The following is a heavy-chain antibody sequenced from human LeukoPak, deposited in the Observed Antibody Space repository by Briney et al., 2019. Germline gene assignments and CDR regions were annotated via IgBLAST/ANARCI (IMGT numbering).Heavy chain of an antibody. CDR3: ARGGSSGYYLDY. V-gene: IGHV3-9*01. D-gene: IGHD3-22*01. CDR2: ISWNSGSI. CDR1: GFTFDDYA. J-gene: IGHJ4*02. Sequence: GGSLRLSCAASGFTFDDYAMHWVRQAPGKGLEWVSGISWNSGSIGYADSVKGRFTISRDNAKNSLYLQMNSLRAEDTAVYYCARGGSSGYYLDYWGQGTLVTVSS.